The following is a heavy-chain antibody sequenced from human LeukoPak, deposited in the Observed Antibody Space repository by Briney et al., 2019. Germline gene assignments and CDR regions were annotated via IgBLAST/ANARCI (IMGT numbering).Heavy chain of an antibody. Sequence: GGSLRLSCAASGFTFSSYWMHWVRQAPGKGLEWVSYISSSSSTIYYADSVKGRFTISRDNAKNSLYLQMNSLRAEDTAVYYCARGRRLPGSWFDPWGQGTLVTVSS. CDR3: ARGRRLPGSWFDP. V-gene: IGHV3-48*01. D-gene: IGHD6-25*01. CDR1: GFTFSSYW. J-gene: IGHJ5*02. CDR2: ISSSSSTI.